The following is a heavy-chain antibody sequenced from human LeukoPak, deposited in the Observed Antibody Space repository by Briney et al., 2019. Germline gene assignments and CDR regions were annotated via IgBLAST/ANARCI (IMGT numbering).Heavy chain of an antibody. V-gene: IGHV3-49*04. D-gene: IGHD6-19*01. CDR1: GFTFDDYA. Sequence: GGSVRLSCLSSGFTFDDYAMSWVSPAGGRGREWVGFIRSKPYGGTSEYAASVKGRLTISRDDYKSIAYLQKNSLKPDDTAVYYCTRHSSGWRFDPWGQGTLLTVPS. CDR3: TRHSSGWRFDP. CDR2: IRSKPYGGTS. J-gene: IGHJ5*02.